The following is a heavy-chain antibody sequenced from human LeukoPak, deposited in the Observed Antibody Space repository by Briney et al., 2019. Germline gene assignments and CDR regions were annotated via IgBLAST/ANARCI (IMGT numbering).Heavy chain of an antibody. CDR3: ARDLYYYDSSGYYLSHAFDI. CDR1: GGSISSGGYY. D-gene: IGHD3-22*01. V-gene: IGHV4-31*03. Sequence: SQTLSLTCTVSGGSISSGGYYWSWIRQHPGKGLEWIGYIYYSGSTYCNPSLKSRVTISVDTSKNQFSLKLSSVTAADTAVYYCARDLYYYDSSGYYLSHAFDIWGQGTMVTVSS. CDR2: IYYSGST. J-gene: IGHJ3*02.